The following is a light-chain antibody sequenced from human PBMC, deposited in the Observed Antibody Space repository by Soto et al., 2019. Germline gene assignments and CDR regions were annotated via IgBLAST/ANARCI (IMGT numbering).Light chain of an antibody. J-gene: IGLJ1*01. V-gene: IGLV2-14*01. CDR1: SSDVGGYNY. CDR2: EVS. CDR3: SSYRTSSNLV. Sequence: QSVLAQPASVSGSPGQSITISCTGTSSDVGGYNYVSWYQQHPGKAPKLMIYEVSNRPSGVSNRFSGSKSDNTASLTISGLQAEDEADYYCSSYRTSSNLVFGHGTKVTV.